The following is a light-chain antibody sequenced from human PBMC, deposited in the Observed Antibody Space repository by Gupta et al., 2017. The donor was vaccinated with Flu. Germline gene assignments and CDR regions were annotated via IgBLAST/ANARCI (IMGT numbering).Light chain of an antibody. CDR1: QSVNSY. CDR3: QHRNMCLDT. CDR2: DAS. J-gene: IGKJ2*01. Sequence: PGTLSLSPGESATLSCRASQSVNSYLAWYQQKPGQAPRLLIYDASSRATGIPARFSGSGSGTEFTLTINSLEPEDFAVYYCQHRNMCLDTFGQGTKLEIK. V-gene: IGKV3-11*01.